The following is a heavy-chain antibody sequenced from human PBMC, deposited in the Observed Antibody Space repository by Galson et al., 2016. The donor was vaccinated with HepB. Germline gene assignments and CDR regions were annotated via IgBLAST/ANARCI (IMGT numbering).Heavy chain of an antibody. Sequence: SLRLSCAASGFSFSNSGMSWVRQAPGRGLEWVSGITRSGDATHYADFVKGRVTISRDNSKNTLYLQMNSVTAEDTAVYYCARVGPGVRAYGMDVWGQGTTVTVSS. CDR1: GFSFSNSG. CDR2: ITRSGDAT. D-gene: IGHD3-10*01. V-gene: IGHV3-23*01. CDR3: ARVGPGVRAYGMDV. J-gene: IGHJ6*02.